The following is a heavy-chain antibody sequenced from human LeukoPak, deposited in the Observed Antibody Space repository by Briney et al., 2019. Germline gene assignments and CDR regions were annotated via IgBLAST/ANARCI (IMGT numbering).Heavy chain of an antibody. V-gene: IGHV3-30*02. CDR2: IRYDGSNK. J-gene: IGHJ4*02. CDR1: GFTSSSYG. Sequence: GGSLRLSCAASGFTSSSYGMHWVRQAPGKGLEWVAFIRYDGSNKYYADSVKGRFTISRDNSKNTLYLQMNSLRAEDTAVYYCAKWYYYDSSGYSASFPIDYWGQGTLVTVSS. D-gene: IGHD3-22*01. CDR3: AKWYYYDSSGYSASFPIDY.